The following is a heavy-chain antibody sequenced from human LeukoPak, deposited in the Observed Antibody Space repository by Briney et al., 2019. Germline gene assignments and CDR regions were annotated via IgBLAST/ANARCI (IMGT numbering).Heavy chain of an antibody. Sequence: WGSLRLSCAASGFTFSSYAMSWVRQAPGKGLEWVSAISGSGGSTYYANSVKGRFTISRDNSKNTLYLQMNSLRAEDTAVYYCAKVAKQLVPYYYMDVWGKGTTVTVSS. CDR3: AKVAKQLVPYYYMDV. V-gene: IGHV3-23*01. CDR1: GFTFSSYA. D-gene: IGHD6-6*01. J-gene: IGHJ6*03. CDR2: ISGSGGST.